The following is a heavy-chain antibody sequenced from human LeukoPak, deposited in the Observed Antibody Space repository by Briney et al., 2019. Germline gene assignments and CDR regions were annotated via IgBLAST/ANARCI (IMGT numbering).Heavy chain of an antibody. CDR3: AKGGKWDVTPFDY. CDR2: ISGGSGSA. CDR1: GLTFSSHW. J-gene: IGHJ4*02. V-gene: IGHV3-23*01. Sequence: PGGSLRLSCAASGLTFSSHWMHWVRQAPGKGLEWVSTISGGSGSAYCADSVKGRFTISRDNSKNTLYLQMNSLRDEDTAVYYCAKGGKWDVTPFDYWGQGTLVTVSS. D-gene: IGHD1-26*01.